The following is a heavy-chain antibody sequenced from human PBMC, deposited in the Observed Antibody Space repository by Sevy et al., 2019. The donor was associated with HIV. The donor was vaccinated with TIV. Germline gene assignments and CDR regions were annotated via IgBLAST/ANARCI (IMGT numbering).Heavy chain of an antibody. Sequence: GGSLRLSCAASGFPFSDAGMNWVRQVPGKGLEWVGLIKNENECGTTDHAAPVKGRSIISRDDSKNTLYLQMSSLKTEDTAIYYCTTDWGTGNTWVRAFDLWGQGTMVTVSS. J-gene: IGHJ3*01. V-gene: IGHV3-15*01. CDR3: TTDWGTGNTWVRAFDL. CDR2: IKNENECGTT. D-gene: IGHD1-7*01. CDR1: GFPFSDAG.